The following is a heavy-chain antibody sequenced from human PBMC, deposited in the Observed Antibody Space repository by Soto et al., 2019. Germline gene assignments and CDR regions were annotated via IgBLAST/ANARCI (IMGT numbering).Heavy chain of an antibody. CDR3: AAAEITDDAFDI. Sequence: ASVKVSCKASGYTFTRYGISWVRQARGQRLEWIGWIVVGSGNTNYAQKFQERVTITRDMSTSTAYMELSSLRSEDTAVYYCAAAEITDDAFDIWGQGTMVTVSS. D-gene: IGHD3-10*01. CDR1: GYTFTRYG. J-gene: IGHJ3*02. V-gene: IGHV1-58*02. CDR2: IVVGSGNT.